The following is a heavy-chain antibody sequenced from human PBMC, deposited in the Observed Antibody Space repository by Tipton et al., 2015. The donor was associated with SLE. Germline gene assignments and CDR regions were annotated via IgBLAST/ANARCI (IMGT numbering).Heavy chain of an antibody. Sequence: TLSLTCTVSGGSISSGGYYWSWIRQPPGKGLEWIGSIYYSGSTYYNPSLKSRVTISVDTSKNQSSLKLSSVTAADTAVYYCARWGRSSGWYGYWGQGTLVTVSS. J-gene: IGHJ4*02. V-gene: IGHV4-39*07. D-gene: IGHD6-19*01. CDR1: GGSISSGGYY. CDR2: IYYSGST. CDR3: ARWGRSSGWYGY.